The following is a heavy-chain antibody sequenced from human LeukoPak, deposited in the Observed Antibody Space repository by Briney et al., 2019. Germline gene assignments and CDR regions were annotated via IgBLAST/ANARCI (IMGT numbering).Heavy chain of an antibody. Sequence: EASVKVSCKASGGTFSSYAISWVRQAPGQGLEWMGGIIPIFGTANYAQKFQGRVTITADKSTSTAYMELSSLRSEDTAVYYCASRRNDAFDIWGQGTMVTVSS. V-gene: IGHV1-69*06. D-gene: IGHD5-24*01. CDR3: ASRRNDAFDI. J-gene: IGHJ3*02. CDR2: IIPIFGTA. CDR1: GGTFSSYA.